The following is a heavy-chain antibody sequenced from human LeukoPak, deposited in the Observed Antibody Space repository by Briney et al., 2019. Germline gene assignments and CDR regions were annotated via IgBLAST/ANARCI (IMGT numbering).Heavy chain of an antibody. CDR1: GGSISSYY. CDR2: TYYSGST. D-gene: IGHD3-22*01. Sequence: PSETLSLTCTVSGGSISSYYWSWIRQPPGKGREWIGYTYYSGSTNYNPSLKSRVTISVDTSKNQFSLKLSSVTAADTAVYYCARSPVVMDAFDIWGQGTMVTVSS. V-gene: IGHV4-59*01. J-gene: IGHJ3*02. CDR3: ARSPVVMDAFDI.